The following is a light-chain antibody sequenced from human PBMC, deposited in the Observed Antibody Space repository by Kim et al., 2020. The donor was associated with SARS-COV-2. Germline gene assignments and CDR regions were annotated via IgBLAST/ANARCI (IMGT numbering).Light chain of an antibody. Sequence: EIVLTQSPATLSLSPGERATLSCRASQSVSSYLAWYQQKPGQAPRLLIYDASNRATGIPARFSGSGSGTDFTLTISSLEPEDFAVYYCQQRSNWPPGGWTFGQGTKVDIK. CDR1: QSVSSY. CDR3: QQRSNWPPGGWT. CDR2: DAS. V-gene: IGKV3-11*01. J-gene: IGKJ1*01.